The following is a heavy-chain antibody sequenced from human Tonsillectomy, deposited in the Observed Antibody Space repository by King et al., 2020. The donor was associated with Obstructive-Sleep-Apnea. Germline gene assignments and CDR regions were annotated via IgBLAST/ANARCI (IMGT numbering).Heavy chain of an antibody. D-gene: IGHD2-2*01. CDR3: AKGGCSSTTCSFDY. Sequence: VQLVESGGGLVQPGRSLRLSCAVSGLAFYDFAMHWVRQTPGKGLEWVSGISWNSGSIGYAESVKGRFTISRDNAKNSLYLQMNSLRAEDTALYYCAKGGCSSTTCSFDYWGQGTLVTVSA. CDR2: ISWNSGSI. J-gene: IGHJ4*02. V-gene: IGHV3-9*01. CDR1: GLAFYDFA.